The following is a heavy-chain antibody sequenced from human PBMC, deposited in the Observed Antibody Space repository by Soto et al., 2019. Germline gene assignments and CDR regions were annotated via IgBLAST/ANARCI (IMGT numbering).Heavy chain of an antibody. D-gene: IGHD3-10*01. J-gene: IGHJ3*02. CDR1: GYTFTGYY. CDR3: ARGRVLWFGGPDAFDI. Sequence: ASVKVSCKASGYTFTGYYMHWVRQAPGQGLEWMGWMNPNSGNTGYAQKFQGRVTMTRNTSISTAYMELSSLRSEDTAVYYCARGRVLWFGGPDAFDIWGQGTMVTVSS. V-gene: IGHV1-8*02. CDR2: MNPNSGNT.